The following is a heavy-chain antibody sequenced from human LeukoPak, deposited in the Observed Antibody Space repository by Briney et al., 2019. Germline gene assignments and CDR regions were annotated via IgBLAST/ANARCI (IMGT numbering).Heavy chain of an antibody. V-gene: IGHV4-31*11. Sequence: SETLSLTCAVYGGSFSGYYWSWIRQHPGKGLEWIGYIYYSGSTYYNPSLKSRVTIPVDTSKNQFSLKLSSVTAADTAVYYCARGIVVVVAADNWFDPWGQGTLVTVSS. CDR3: ARGIVVVVAADNWFDP. CDR1: GGSFSGYY. J-gene: IGHJ5*02. D-gene: IGHD2-15*01. CDR2: IYYSGST.